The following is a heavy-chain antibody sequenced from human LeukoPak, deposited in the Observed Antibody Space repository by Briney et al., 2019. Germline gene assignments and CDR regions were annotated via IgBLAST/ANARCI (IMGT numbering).Heavy chain of an antibody. J-gene: IGHJ3*02. D-gene: IGHD1-26*01. V-gene: IGHV1-69*05. CDR2: IIPIFGTA. CDR3: ASRERSGSYQRYAFDI. CDR1: GGTFSSYA. Sequence: ASVKVSCKASGGTFSSYAISWVRQAPGQGLEWMGRIIPIFGTANYAQKFQGRVTITTDESTSTAYMELSSLRSEDTAVYYCASRERSGSYQRYAFDIWGRGTMVTVSS.